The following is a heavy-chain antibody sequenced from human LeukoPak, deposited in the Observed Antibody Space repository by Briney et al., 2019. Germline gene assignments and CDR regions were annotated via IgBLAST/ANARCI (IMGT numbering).Heavy chain of an antibody. V-gene: IGHV4-59*08. D-gene: IGHD1-26*01. CDR3: ARTKTVDIGSLGYFAY. CDR1: GGSISSYY. Sequence: SETLSLTCTVSGGSISSYYWSWIRQPPGKGLEWIGYIYYSGSTYYNPSLKSRVTISVDTSKNQFSLKLSSVTAADTAVYYCARTKTVDIGSLGYFAYGGQGPLVTVSS. J-gene: IGHJ4*02. CDR2: IYYSGST.